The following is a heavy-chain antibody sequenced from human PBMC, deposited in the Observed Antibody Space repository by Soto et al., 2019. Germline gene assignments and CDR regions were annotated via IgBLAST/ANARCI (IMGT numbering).Heavy chain of an antibody. CDR3: TRDASRDSSARGWFDP. D-gene: IGHD6-13*01. CDR2: ISSNSAYI. V-gene: IGHV3-21*01. Sequence: WGSLRLSCAASGFTFRSFTMNWVRQAPGKGLEWVSTISSNSAYIYYTDALRGRFTISRDNAKNSLHLQMNSLRAEDTAVYYCTRDASRDSSARGWFDPWGPGTLVTVSS. CDR1: GFTFRSFT. J-gene: IGHJ5*02.